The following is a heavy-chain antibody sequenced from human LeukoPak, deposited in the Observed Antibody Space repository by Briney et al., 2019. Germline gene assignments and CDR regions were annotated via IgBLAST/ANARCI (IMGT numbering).Heavy chain of an antibody. D-gene: IGHD2-15*01. CDR1: GGSISSYY. Sequence: SETLSLTCTVSGGSISSYYWSWIRQPPGKGLEWIGYIYYSGSTNYNPSLKSRVTISVDTSKNQFSLKLSSVTAADTAVYYCARSVYCSGGSCYRAPDYWGQGTLVTVSS. CDR3: ARSVYCSGGSCYRAPDY. CDR2: IYYSGST. J-gene: IGHJ4*02. V-gene: IGHV4-59*01.